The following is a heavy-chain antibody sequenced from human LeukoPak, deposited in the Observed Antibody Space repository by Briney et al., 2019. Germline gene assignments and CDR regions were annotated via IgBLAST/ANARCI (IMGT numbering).Heavy chain of an antibody. D-gene: IGHD5-12*01. CDR1: GFTYGKYV. Sequence: GGSLRLSCAASGFTYGKYVMSWVRQAPGKGLEWVATITGSGENTFYADSVRGRFTISRDNSRNTLYVQMYSLRAEDTATYFCAKSRYSGYDFFDHWGQGAPVIVSS. CDR2: ITGSGENT. V-gene: IGHV3-23*01. J-gene: IGHJ4*02. CDR3: AKSRYSGYDFFDH.